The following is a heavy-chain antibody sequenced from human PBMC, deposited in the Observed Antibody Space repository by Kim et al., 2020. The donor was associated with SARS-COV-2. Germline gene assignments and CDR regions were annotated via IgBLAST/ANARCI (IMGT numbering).Heavy chain of an antibody. V-gene: IGHV4-4*09. Sequence: YNPSLKSRVTISVATSKIQFSLKLSSVTAADTAVYYCARLSIAVARAFDPWGQGTLVTVSS. D-gene: IGHD6-19*01. J-gene: IGHJ5*02. CDR3: ARLSIAVARAFDP.